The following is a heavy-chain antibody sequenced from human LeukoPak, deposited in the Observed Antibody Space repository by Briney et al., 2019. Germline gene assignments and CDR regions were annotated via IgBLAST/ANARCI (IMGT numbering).Heavy chain of an antibody. D-gene: IGHD5-12*01. J-gene: IGHJ6*02. V-gene: IGHV1-69*04. CDR1: GGTFSSHA. Sequence: SVKVSCKASGGTFSSHAISWVRQAPGQGLEWMGRIIPSLGFANYAQKFQGRVTLTADKSTYTAYMELSSLTSEDTAVYYCASPDPGYSGYDWVPDYYGMDVGGQGTTVTVSS. CDR2: IIPSLGFA. CDR3: ASPDPGYSGYDWVPDYYGMDV.